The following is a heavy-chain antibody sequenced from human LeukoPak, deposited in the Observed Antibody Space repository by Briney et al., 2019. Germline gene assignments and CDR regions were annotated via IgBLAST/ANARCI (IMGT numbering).Heavy chain of an antibody. D-gene: IGHD3-16*01. J-gene: IGHJ4*02. V-gene: IGHV4-39*01. CDR2: IYYSGST. CDR1: GGSISSSSYY. CDR3: ARHASGGLDY. Sequence: SETLSLTCTVSGGSISSSSYYWGWIRQPPGKGLEWIGSIYYSGSTYYNPSLKSRVTISVDTSKNQFSLKLSSVTAADTAVYYCARHASGGLDYWGQGTLVTVSS.